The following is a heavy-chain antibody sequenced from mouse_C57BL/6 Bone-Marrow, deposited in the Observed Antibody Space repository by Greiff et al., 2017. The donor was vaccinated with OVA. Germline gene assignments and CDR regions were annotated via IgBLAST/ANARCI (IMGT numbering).Heavy chain of an antibody. CDR3: SEVSAVYYWVAYITTGAYYVEY. V-gene: IGHV1-87*01. J-gene: IGHJ2*01. D-gene: IGHD1-2*01. CDR2: GQGLDWIG. CDR1: YTFSSRVH. Sequence: QVQLKESGPELARPWASVKISCQAFYTFSSRVHFAFRDTNYWMQWVKQRPGQGLDWIGAIYPGKGDTSYNQKFKGKATLTADKSSSTAYMQLSRLTSEVSAVYYWVAYITTGAYYVEYWGQGTTLTVSS.